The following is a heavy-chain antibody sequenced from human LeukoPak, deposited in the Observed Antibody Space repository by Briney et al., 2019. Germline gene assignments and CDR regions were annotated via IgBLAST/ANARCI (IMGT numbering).Heavy chain of an antibody. D-gene: IGHD5-24*01. V-gene: IGHV4-30-2*01. CDR1: GGSISSGGYY. CDR3: ARVQRDGYTFDY. Sequence: SETLSLTCTVSGGSISSGGYYWSWIRQPPGKVLEWIGYIYHSGSTYYNPSLKSRVTISVDRSKNQFSLKLSSVTAADTAVYYCARVQRDGYTFDYWGQGTLVTVSS. CDR2: IYHSGST. J-gene: IGHJ4*02.